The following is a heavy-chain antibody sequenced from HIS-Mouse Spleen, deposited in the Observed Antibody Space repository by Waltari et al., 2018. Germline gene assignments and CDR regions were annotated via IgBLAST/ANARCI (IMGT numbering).Heavy chain of an antibody. V-gene: IGHV4-39*07. J-gene: IGHJ4*02. CDR3: ASRYSSSSQFGY. CDR2: IYYSGST. CDR1: GGSIRSSSYY. D-gene: IGHD6-6*01. Sequence: QLQLQESGPGLVKPSETLSLTCTVSGGSIRSSSYYWGWIRQPPGKGLEWIASIYYSGSTYYNPSLKSRVTISVDTSKNQFSLKLSSVTAADTAVYYCASRYSSSSQFGYWGQGTLVTVSS.